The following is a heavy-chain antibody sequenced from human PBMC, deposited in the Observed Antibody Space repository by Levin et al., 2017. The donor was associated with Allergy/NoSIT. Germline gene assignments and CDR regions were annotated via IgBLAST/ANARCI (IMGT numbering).Heavy chain of an antibody. CDR2: IWYDGSNK. CDR1: GFTFSSYG. J-gene: IGHJ4*02. V-gene: IGHV3-33*01. D-gene: IGHD6-19*01. CDR3: ARGQDGIAVAGSIVY. Sequence: GESLKISCAASGFTFSSYGMHWVRQAPGKGLEWVAVIWYDGSNKYYADSVKGRFTISRDNSKNTLYLQMNSLRAEDTAVYYCARGQDGIAVAGSIVYWGQGTLVNVPS.